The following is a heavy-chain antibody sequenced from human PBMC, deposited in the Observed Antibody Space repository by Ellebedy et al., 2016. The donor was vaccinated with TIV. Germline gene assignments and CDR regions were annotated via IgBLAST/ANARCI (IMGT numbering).Heavy chain of an antibody. Sequence: ASVKVSCXASGYPFTGYDITWVRQAPGQGLEWMGWINTVNNNTNYAQKFQGRVTMTTATSTGTAYMELRSLTSDDTAVYYCARPSYFSGGYFFDYWGQGTLITVSS. V-gene: IGHV1-18*01. CDR2: INTVNNNT. CDR3: ARPSYFSGGYFFDY. CDR1: GYPFTGYD. D-gene: IGHD3-10*01. J-gene: IGHJ4*02.